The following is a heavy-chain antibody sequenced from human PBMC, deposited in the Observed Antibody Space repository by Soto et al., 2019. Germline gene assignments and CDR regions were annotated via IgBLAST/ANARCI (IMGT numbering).Heavy chain of an antibody. Sequence: GGSLRLSCAASGFTFSSYGMHWVRQAPGKGLEWVGVIWYDGSNKYYADSVKGRFTISRDNAKNTLYLQMNSLRAEDTAVYYCAGARSSRRPWYFVYWGQGALVTVSS. J-gene: IGHJ4*02. D-gene: IGHD6-13*01. CDR1: GFTFSSYG. CDR3: AGARSSRRPWYFVY. CDR2: IWYDGSNK. V-gene: IGHV3-33*01.